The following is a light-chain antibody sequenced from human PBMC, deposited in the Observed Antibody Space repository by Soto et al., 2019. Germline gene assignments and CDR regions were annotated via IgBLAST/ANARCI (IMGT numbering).Light chain of an antibody. V-gene: IGLV1-47*01. CDR1: ATNIGRNH. CDR2: RNN. J-gene: IGLJ2*01. Sequence: QSVLTQPPSASGTPGQRVTISCSGGATNIGRNHVYWYQQFPGVAPRLLIYRNNQRPSGVPDRISGSKSGTSAFLAISGLRSEDEADYYCATWDDSLSGHVVFGGGTKLTVL. CDR3: ATWDDSLSGHVV.